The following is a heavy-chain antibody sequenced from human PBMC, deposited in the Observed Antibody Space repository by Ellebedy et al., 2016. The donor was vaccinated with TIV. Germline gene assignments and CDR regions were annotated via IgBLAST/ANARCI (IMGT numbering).Heavy chain of an antibody. V-gene: IGHV3-23*01. D-gene: IGHD1-14*01. Sequence: GESLKISCAASGFSFNSYAMSWVRQAPGKGLEWVSGFGVSGDSTYYADSVKGRFTISRDNSKNTLYLQMNSLRAEDTAIYYCARGKSGTYIHHAFDSWGQGTLVTVSS. CDR3: ARGKSGTYIHHAFDS. CDR2: FGVSGDST. J-gene: IGHJ4*02. CDR1: GFSFNSYA.